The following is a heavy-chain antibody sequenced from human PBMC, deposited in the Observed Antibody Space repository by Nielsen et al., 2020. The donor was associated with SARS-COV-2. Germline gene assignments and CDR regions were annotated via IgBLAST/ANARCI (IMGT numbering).Heavy chain of an antibody. D-gene: IGHD3-10*01. J-gene: IGHJ5*02. V-gene: IGHV3-20*04. Sequence: GESLKISCAASGFTFSSYAMSWVRQAPGKGLEWVSGINWNGGSTGYADSVKGRFTISRDNAKNSLYLQMNSLRAEDTAMYYCARHTYYYGSGLNWFDPWGQGTLVTVSS. CDR1: GFTFSSYA. CDR2: INWNGGST. CDR3: ARHTYYYGSGLNWFDP.